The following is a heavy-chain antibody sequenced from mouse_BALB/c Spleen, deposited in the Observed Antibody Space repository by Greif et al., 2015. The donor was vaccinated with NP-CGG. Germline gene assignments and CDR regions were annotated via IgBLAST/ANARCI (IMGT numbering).Heavy chain of an antibody. V-gene: IGHV1S81*02. J-gene: IGHJ2*02. CDR1: GYTFTSYY. D-gene: IGHD3-3*01. CDR3: TRSWDSFFDY. Sequence: QVQLQQSGAELVKPGASVKLSCKASGYTFTSYYMYWVKQRPGQGLEWIGEISPSNGGTNFNEKFKSNATLTVDKSSSTEYFQLSSLTSEDYAVYYCTRSWDSFFDYGGQGTSLTASS. CDR2: ISPSNGGT.